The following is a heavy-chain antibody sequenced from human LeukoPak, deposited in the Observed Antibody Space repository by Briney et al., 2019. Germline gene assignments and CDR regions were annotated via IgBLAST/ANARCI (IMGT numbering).Heavy chain of an antibody. D-gene: IGHD4-17*01. CDR2: ISAYNGNT. CDR1: GYTFTSSG. CDR3: ARAGYDYGDYADY. J-gene: IGHJ4*02. Sequence: GASVKVSCKASGYTFTSSGISWVRQAPGQGLEWMGWISAYNGNTNYAQKLQGRVTITTDTSTSTASMELRSLRSDDTAVYYCARAGYDYGDYADYWGQGTLVTVSS. V-gene: IGHV1-18*01.